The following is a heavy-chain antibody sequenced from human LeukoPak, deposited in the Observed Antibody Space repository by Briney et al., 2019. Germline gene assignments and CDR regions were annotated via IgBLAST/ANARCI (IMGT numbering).Heavy chain of an antibody. CDR1: GFTFSSYA. V-gene: IGHV3-30-3*01. CDR2: ISYDGSNK. D-gene: IGHD6-6*01. Sequence: GGSLRLSCAASGFTFSSYAMHWVRQAPGKGLEWVAVISYDGSNKYYADSVKGRFTISRDNSKNTLYLQMNSLRAEDTAVYYCARGGYYSSSSLFVDYWGQGTLVTVPS. CDR3: ARGGYYSSSSLFVDY. J-gene: IGHJ4*02.